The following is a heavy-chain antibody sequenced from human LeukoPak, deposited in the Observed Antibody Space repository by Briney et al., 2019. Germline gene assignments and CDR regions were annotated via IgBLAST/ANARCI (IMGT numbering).Heavy chain of an antibody. Sequence: SQTLSLTCAVSGGSISSGGYSWNWIRQPPGKGLEWIGYIFHSGSTYYTPSLKSRVTISVDRSKSQFSLKLSSVTAADTAVYYCARERVIGYDSSGSRGFDYWGQGTLVTVSS. J-gene: IGHJ4*02. V-gene: IGHV4-30-2*01. CDR1: GGSISSGGYS. D-gene: IGHD3-22*01. CDR2: IFHSGST. CDR3: ARERVIGYDSSGSRGFDY.